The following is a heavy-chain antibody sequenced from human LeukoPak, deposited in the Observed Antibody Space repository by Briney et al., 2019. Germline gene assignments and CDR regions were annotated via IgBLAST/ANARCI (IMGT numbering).Heavy chain of an antibody. J-gene: IGHJ3*02. CDR3: ARARLGTTPFDSFNI. V-gene: IGHV1-2*06. Sequence: ASVKVSCKASGGTFSSYAISWVRQAPGQGLEWIGRINPNSGDTNYAQKFQGRVTMTRDTSISTAYMELSRLRSDDTALYYCARARLGTTPFDSFNIWGQGTMVTVSS. CDR1: GGTFSSYA. D-gene: IGHD1-26*01. CDR2: INPNSGDT.